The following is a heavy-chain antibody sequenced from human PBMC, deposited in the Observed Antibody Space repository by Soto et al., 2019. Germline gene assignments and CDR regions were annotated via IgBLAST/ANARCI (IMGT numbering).Heavy chain of an antibody. CDR1: GYTFTTFD. CDR3: ARGITQGYDY. D-gene: IGHD3-16*01. Sequence: QVQLVQSGAEVEKPGASVKVCCRPSGYTFTTFDINWVRQAPGQGLEWMGWMSPNSGNTGYAQKFQGRVVMTRDTAISTAYMELRSLTSEDTAVYYCARGITQGYDYWGQGTLVTVSS. J-gene: IGHJ4*02. CDR2: MSPNSGNT. V-gene: IGHV1-8*01.